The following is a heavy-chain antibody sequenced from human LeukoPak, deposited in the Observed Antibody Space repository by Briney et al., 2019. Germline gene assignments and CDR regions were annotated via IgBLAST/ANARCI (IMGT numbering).Heavy chain of an antibody. CDR2: ISSSGTTM. V-gene: IGHV3-11*01. CDR1: GLTFSDYY. J-gene: IGHJ4*02. CDR3: AKGHTYGMI. D-gene: IGHD3-10*01. Sequence: GGSLRLSCAASGLTFSDYYMSWIRQTPGKGLEWLSYISSSGTTMEYAKSVKGRFTISRDNAKDSLYLQMNSLEVEDTAVYYCAKGHTYGMIWGQGTLVSVSS.